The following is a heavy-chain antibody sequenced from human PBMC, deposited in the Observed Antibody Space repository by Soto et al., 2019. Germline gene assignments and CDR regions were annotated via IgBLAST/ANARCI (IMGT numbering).Heavy chain of an antibody. Sequence: SVKVSCKASGFTFTSSAVQWVRQARGQRLEWIGWIVVGSDNTNYAQKFQERVTITRDMSTSTAYMELSSLRSEDTAVYYCAADQDCTSTRCYPYHVDSWGQGTLVTVSS. V-gene: IGHV1-58*01. CDR2: IVVGSDNT. D-gene: IGHD2-2*01. CDR3: AADQDCTSTRCYPYHVDS. CDR1: GFTFTSSA. J-gene: IGHJ4*02.